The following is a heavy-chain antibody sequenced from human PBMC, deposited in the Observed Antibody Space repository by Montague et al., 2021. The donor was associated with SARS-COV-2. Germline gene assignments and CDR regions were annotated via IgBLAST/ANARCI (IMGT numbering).Heavy chain of an antibody. CDR3: ARDLRWRYGDGMDV. CDR2: TYYRSNWYN. D-gene: IGHD3-16*01. J-gene: IGHJ6*02. Sequence: CAISGDSVSSDSAAWNWVRQSPSRGLEWLGRTYYRSNWYNDYAVAVKXRITIKSDTSKNQISLQLNSVTPEDTAVYYCARDLRWRYGDGMDVWGQGTTVTFSS. V-gene: IGHV6-1*01. CDR1: GDSVSSDSAA.